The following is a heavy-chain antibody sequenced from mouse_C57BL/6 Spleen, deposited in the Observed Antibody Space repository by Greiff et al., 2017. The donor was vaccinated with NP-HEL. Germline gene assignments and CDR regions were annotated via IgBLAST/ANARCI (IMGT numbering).Heavy chain of an antibody. CDR2: IYPSDSET. Sequence: QVQLQQPGAELVRPGSSVKLSCKASGYTFTSYWMDWVKQRPGQGLEWIGNIYPSDSETHYNQKFKDKATLTVDKSSSTAYMQLSSLTSEDSAVYYCARIYYDYDERFDVWGTGTTVTVSS. J-gene: IGHJ1*03. V-gene: IGHV1-61*01. CDR1: GYTFTSYW. D-gene: IGHD2-4*01. CDR3: ARIYYDYDERFDV.